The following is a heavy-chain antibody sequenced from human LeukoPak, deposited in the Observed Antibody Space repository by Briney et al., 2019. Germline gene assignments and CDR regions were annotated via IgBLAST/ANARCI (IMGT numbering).Heavy chain of an antibody. V-gene: IGHV4-59*08. CDR2: IYYSGST. CDR1: GGSISSYY. CDR3: ARQEDYYDSSGYLSPYYFDY. D-gene: IGHD3-22*01. Sequence: SETLSLTCTVSGGSISSYYWSWIRQPPGKGLEWIGYIYYSGSTNYNPSLKSRVTISVDTSKNQFSLKLSSVTAADTAVHYCARQEDYYDSSGYLSPYYFDYWGQGTLVTVSS. J-gene: IGHJ4*02.